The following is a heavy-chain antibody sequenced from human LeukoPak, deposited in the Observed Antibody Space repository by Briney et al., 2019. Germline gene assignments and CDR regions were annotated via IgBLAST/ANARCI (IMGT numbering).Heavy chain of an antibody. Sequence: GRSLRLSCAASGFTFSSYGMHWVRQAPGKGLEWVAVIWHDGSNKYYADSVKGRFTISRDNSKNTLYLQMNSLRAEDTAVYYCARGGIVVVPAAIGAFDIWGQGTMVTVSS. D-gene: IGHD2-2*01. CDR1: GFTFSSYG. CDR2: IWHDGSNK. CDR3: ARGGIVVVPAAIGAFDI. J-gene: IGHJ3*02. V-gene: IGHV3-33*01.